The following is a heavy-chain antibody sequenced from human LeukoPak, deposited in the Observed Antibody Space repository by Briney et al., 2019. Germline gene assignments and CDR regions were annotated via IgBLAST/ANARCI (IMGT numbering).Heavy chain of an antibody. CDR2: INAGNGNT. CDR1: GYTFTSYA. CDR3: ARDCVSGDSCQDAFDI. J-gene: IGHJ3*02. V-gene: IGHV1-3*03. D-gene: IGHD2-15*01. Sequence: GASVKVSCKASGYTFTSYAMHWVRQAPGQRLEWMGWINAGNGNTKYSQEFQGRVTITRDTSASTAYMELSSLRSEDMAVYYCARDCVSGDSCQDAFDIWGQGTMVTVSS.